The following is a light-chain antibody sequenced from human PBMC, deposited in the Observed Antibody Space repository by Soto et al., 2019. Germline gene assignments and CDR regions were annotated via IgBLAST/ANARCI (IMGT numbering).Light chain of an antibody. CDR2: TAA. J-gene: IGKJ1*01. Sequence: DIQMTQSPSTLSASIGDRITISCRASQNIDTWLAWYQQRPGEAPKLLIYTAANLENGVPSRFSGRGSGTAFTLSICSLQPEDFATYYCQQYSDSSRSFGQGTQVE. CDR3: QQYSDSSRS. CDR1: QNIDTW. V-gene: IGKV1-5*03.